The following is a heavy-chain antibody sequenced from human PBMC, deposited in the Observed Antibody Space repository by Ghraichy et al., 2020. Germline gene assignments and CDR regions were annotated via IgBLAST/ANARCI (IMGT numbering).Heavy chain of an antibody. D-gene: IGHD3-3*01. CDR3: ARVGDFWSGYSANGRG. CDR1: GFTFSSYW. V-gene: IGHV3-74*01. CDR2: INSDGSST. J-gene: IGHJ4*02. Sequence: GGSLRLSCAASGFTFSSYWMHWVRQAPGKGLVWVSRINSDGSSTSYADSVKGRFTISRDNAKNTLYLQMNSLRAEDTAVYYCARVGDFWSGYSANGRGWGQGTLVTVSS.